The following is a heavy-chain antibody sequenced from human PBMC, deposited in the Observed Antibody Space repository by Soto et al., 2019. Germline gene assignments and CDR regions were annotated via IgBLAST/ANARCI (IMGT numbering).Heavy chain of an antibody. D-gene: IGHD3-3*01. CDR1: GGTFSTSS. CDR3: ARDVERSTAGDS. V-gene: IGHV1-69*01. Sequence: QLQLVQSGTEVKEPGSSVRVSCKASGGTFSTSSFVWVRQGPGQGLEWMGGIIPIFTRTNFAQKFQGRVTFSAAEYTRITYMKLRSMASYDSAIYYCARDVERSTAGDSWGQGTLVTVSS. CDR2: IIPIFTRT. J-gene: IGHJ4*02.